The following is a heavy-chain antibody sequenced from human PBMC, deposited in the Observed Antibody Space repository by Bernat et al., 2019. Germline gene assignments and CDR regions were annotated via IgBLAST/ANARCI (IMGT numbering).Heavy chain of an antibody. J-gene: IGHJ3*02. Sequence: QVHLVESGGGVVQPGRSLRLSCAASGFIFNTYAMHWVRQAPGKGLEWVAVISYDGSDKYYVDSVKGRFTISRDNSKNTLYLRMNSLRTEDTAVYLCARNRLRQGVQLGRDAFDIWGQGTMVTVSS. CDR2: ISYDGSDK. D-gene: IGHD3-16*01. CDR1: GFIFNTYA. CDR3: ARNRLRQGVQLGRDAFDI. V-gene: IGHV3-30-3*01.